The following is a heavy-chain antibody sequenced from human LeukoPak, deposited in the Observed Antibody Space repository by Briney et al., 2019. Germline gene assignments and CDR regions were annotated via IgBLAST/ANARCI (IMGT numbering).Heavy chain of an antibody. CDR2: IYSGGST. Sequence: GGSLRLSCAASGFTVSSNYMSWVRQAPGKGLEWVSVIYSGGSTYYADSVKGRFTISRDNSKNTLYLQMNSLRAEDTAVYYCASLQWLVKGIDYWGQGTLVTVSS. CDR3: ASLQWLVKGIDY. V-gene: IGHV3-66*01. D-gene: IGHD6-19*01. CDR1: GFTVSSNY. J-gene: IGHJ4*02.